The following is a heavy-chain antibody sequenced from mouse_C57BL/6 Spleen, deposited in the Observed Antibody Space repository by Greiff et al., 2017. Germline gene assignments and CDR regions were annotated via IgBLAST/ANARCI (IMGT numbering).Heavy chain of an antibody. CDR2: IYPGSGST. CDR3: ARRGVTDFDY. D-gene: IGHD2-2*01. Sequence: QVQLQQSGAELVKPGASVKMSCKASGYTFTSYWITCVKQRPGQGLEWIGDIYPGSGSTNYNEKFKSKATLTVDTSSSTAYMQLSSLTSEDSAVYYCARRGVTDFDYWGQGTTLTVSS. V-gene: IGHV1-55*01. CDR1: GYTFTSYW. J-gene: IGHJ2*01.